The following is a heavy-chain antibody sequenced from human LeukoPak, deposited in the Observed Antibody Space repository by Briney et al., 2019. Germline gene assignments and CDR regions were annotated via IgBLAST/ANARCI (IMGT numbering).Heavy chain of an antibody. V-gene: IGHV4-34*01. D-gene: IGHD3-10*01. CDR3: ARVSYYYGSGR. J-gene: IGHJ4*02. CDR2: INHSGST. Sequence: PSETLSLTCAVYGGSFSGYYWSWIRQPPGKGLEWIGEINHSGSTNYNPSLKSRVTISVDTSKNQFSLKLSSVTAADTAVYYCARVSYYYGSGRWGQGTLVTVSS. CDR1: GGSFSGYY.